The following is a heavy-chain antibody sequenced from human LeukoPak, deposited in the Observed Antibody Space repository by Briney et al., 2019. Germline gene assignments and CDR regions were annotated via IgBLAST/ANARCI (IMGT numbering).Heavy chain of an antibody. D-gene: IGHD1-1*01. CDR2: ISSSGGTI. J-gene: IGHJ2*01. CDR3: AIAPYTTVVYWYFDL. Sequence: GGSLKLSCAASGFTFSDYEMNWVRQAPGKGLEWASYISSSGGTIYYTDSVKGRFTISRDNTKNSLYLQMNRLRAEDTAVYYCAIAPYTTVVYWYFDLWGRGTLVTVSS. CDR1: GFTFSDYE. V-gene: IGHV3-48*03.